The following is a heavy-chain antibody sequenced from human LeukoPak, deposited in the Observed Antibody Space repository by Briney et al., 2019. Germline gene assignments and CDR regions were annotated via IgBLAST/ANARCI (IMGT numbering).Heavy chain of an antibody. CDR2: INPNSGGT. J-gene: IGHJ5*02. Sequence: ASVKVSCKASGYTFTGYYMRWVRQAPGQGLEWMGRINPNSGGTNYAQKLQGRVTMTTDTSTSTAYMELRSLRSDDTAVYYCARVGGTMVRGVISTWFDPWGQGTLVTVSS. D-gene: IGHD3-10*01. CDR1: GYTFTGYY. V-gene: IGHV1-2*06. CDR3: ARVGGTMVRGVISTWFDP.